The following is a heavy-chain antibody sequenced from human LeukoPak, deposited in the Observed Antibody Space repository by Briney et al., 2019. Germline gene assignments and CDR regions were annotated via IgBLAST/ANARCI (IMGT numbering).Heavy chain of an antibody. CDR3: AKERIQLWSRYFDY. CDR2: ISTSGDST. CDR1: GFTFYTYA. Sequence: GGSLRLSCAASGFTFYTYAMSWVRQAPGKGLEWVSGISTSGDSTYYADSVKGRFTISRDNSKNTLYLEMNSLRAEDTVVYYCAKERIQLWSRYFDYWGQGTLVTVSS. D-gene: IGHD5-18*01. V-gene: IGHV3-23*01. J-gene: IGHJ4*02.